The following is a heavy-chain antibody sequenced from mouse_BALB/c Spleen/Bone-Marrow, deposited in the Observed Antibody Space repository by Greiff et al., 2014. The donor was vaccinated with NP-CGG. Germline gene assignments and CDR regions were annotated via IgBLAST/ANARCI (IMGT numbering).Heavy chain of an antibody. CDR2: ISSGGST. CDR1: GFTFSSYA. CDR3: ARGGGWLLSFDY. V-gene: IGHV5-6-5*01. D-gene: IGHD2-3*01. J-gene: IGHJ2*01. Sequence: DVMLVESGGGLVKPGGSLKLSCAASGFTFSSYAMSWVRQTPEKRLEWVASISSGGSTYYPDSVKGRFTIARDNARNILYLQMSSLRSEDSAMYYGARGGGWLLSFDYWGQGTTLTVSS.